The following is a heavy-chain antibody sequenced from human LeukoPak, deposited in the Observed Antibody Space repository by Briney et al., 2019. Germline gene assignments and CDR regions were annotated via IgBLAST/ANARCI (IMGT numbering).Heavy chain of an antibody. CDR3: ARADIVATNDAFDI. CDR2: ISAYNGNT. V-gene: IGHV1-18*01. J-gene: IGHJ3*02. CDR1: GYTFTSYG. D-gene: IGHD5-12*01. Sequence: ASVKVSCKASGYTFTSYGISWVRQAPGQGLEWMGWISAYNGNTNYAQKLQGRVTMTTDTSTSTAYMELRSLRSDDTAVYYCARADIVATNDAFDIWGQGTMVTVSS.